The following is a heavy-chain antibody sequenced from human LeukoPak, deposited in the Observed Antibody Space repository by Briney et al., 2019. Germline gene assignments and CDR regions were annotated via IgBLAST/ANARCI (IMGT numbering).Heavy chain of an antibody. CDR1: GYTLTELS. CDR2: FDPEDGET. D-gene: IGHD3-9*01. Sequence: ASVKVSCKVSGYTLTELSMHWVRQAPGKGLEWMGGFDPEDGETIYAQKFQGRVTMTEDTSTDTAYMELSSLRSEDTAVYYCATVPSPTGSMTYYFDYWGQGTLVTVPS. V-gene: IGHV1-24*01. CDR3: ATVPSPTGSMTYYFDY. J-gene: IGHJ4*02.